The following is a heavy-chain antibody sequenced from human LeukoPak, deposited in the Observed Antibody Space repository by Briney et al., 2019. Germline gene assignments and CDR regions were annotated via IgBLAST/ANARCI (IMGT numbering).Heavy chain of an antibody. D-gene: IGHD2-15*01. Sequence: SETLSLTCTVSGGSISSYYWSWIRQPAGKGLEWIGRIYTSGSTNYNPSLKSRLTISMDRTKPQFSLSLSSVTAADTAIYYCARVYGDYSTVAFWGQGTLVTVSS. CDR3: ARVYGDYSTVAF. V-gene: IGHV4-4*07. CDR2: IYTSGST. J-gene: IGHJ4*02. CDR1: GGSISSYY.